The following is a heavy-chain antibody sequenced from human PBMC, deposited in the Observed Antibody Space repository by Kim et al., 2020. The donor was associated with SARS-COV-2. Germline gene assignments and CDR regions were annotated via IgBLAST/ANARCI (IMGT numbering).Heavy chain of an antibody. J-gene: IGHJ4*02. D-gene: IGHD5-18*01. Sequence: RTCQGRVTMTRNTSIITAYMELSSLRSEDTAVYYCARGRGDSYGKTAFDYWGQGTLVTVSS. CDR3: ARGRGDSYGKTAFDY. V-gene: IGHV1-8*01.